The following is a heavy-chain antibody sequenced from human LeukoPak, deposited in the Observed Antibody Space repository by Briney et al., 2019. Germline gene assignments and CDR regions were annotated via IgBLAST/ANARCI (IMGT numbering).Heavy chain of an antibody. D-gene: IGHD6-6*01. CDR3: AKDKVSSSSFDY. CDR2: ISYDGSNK. J-gene: IGHJ4*02. V-gene: IGHV3-30*18. CDR1: GFTFSSYG. Sequence: GSLRLSCAASGFTFSSYGMHWVRQAPGKGLEWVAVISYDGSNKYYADSVKGRFTISRDNSKNTLYLQMNSLRAEDTAVYYCAKDKVSSSSFDYWGQGTLVTVSS.